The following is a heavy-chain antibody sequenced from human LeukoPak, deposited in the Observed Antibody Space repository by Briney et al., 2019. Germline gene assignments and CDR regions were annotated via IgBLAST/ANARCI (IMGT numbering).Heavy chain of an antibody. Sequence: GGSLRLSCAASGFTFSSYAISWVRQAPGQGLEWMGRIIPTLGITSYAQKFQGRVTITADRSTSTAYMELSSLRSEDTAVYYCARGSRCSSTSCYFGMDVWGHGTTVTVSS. CDR2: IIPTLGIT. CDR1: GFTFSSYA. D-gene: IGHD2-2*01. J-gene: IGHJ6*02. CDR3: ARGSRCSSTSCYFGMDV. V-gene: IGHV1-69*04.